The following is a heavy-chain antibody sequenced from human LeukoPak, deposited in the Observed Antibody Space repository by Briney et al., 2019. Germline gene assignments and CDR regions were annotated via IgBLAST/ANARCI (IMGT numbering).Heavy chain of an antibody. J-gene: IGHJ4*02. CDR1: GGSISSYY. CDR3: ARASILEWLLYRRGGYYFDY. Sequence: PSETLSLTCTVSGGSISSYYWSWIRQPLGKGLEWIGYIYYSGSTNYNPSLKSRVTISVDTSKNQSSLKLSSVTAADTAVYYCARASILEWLLYRRGGYYFDYWGQGTLVTVSS. V-gene: IGHV4-59*01. CDR2: IYYSGST. D-gene: IGHD3-3*01.